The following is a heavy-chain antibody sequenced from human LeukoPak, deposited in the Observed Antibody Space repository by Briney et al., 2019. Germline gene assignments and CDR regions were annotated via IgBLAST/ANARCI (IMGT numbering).Heavy chain of an antibody. Sequence: SETLSLTCGVYGGSFSGYLWTWIRQSPGQGLEWIGEISSGGNSNENPSLKSRVSISVDTSKSQFSLKLNSVTAADTGVYYCARVTRRRTTGEIFGRYPDSWGPGSLVRVSS. D-gene: IGHD3-10*01. CDR3: ARVTRRRTTGEIFGRYPDS. CDR2: ISSGGNS. CDR1: GGSFSGYL. J-gene: IGHJ5*01. V-gene: IGHV4-34*01.